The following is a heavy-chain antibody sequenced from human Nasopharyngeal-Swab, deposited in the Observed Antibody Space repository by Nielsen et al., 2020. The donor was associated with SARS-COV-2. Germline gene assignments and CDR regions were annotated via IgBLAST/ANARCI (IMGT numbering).Heavy chain of an antibody. Sequence: EGSLRLSCAASGFTFSSYGMHWVRQAPGKGLEWVAVIWYDGSNKYYADSVKGRFTISRDNSKNTLYLQMNSLRAEDTAVYYCAREGQVGATSGFDYWGQGTLVTVSS. CDR2: IWYDGSNK. CDR3: AREGQVGATSGFDY. CDR1: GFTFSSYG. V-gene: IGHV3-33*01. J-gene: IGHJ4*02. D-gene: IGHD1-26*01.